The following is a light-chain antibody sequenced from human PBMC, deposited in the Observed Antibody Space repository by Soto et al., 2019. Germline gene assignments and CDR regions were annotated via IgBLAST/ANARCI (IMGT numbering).Light chain of an antibody. J-gene: IGKJ1*01. CDR1: QTVSGSY. CDR3: LFYGSFGT. CDR2: GAS. V-gene: IGKV3-20*01. Sequence: EIVLTQSPGTLSLSPGERVTLSCRASQTVSGSYLAWYQQRPGQAPRLLIYGASSRATGIPDRFSGSGSGTDFTLTISRLEPEDLAVYYCLFYGSFGTFGQGTKVEFK.